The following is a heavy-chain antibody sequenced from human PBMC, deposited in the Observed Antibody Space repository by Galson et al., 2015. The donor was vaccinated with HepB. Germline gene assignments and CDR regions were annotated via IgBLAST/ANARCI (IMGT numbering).Heavy chain of an antibody. CDR2: IIYDGSNE. CDR1: GFTFSGYG. V-gene: IGHV3-30*18. D-gene: IGHD6-19*01. Sequence: SLRLSCAASGFTFSGYGMHWVRQAPGKGLEWVAVIIYDGSNEYYADSVKGRFTISRDNSNNMLYLQMNSLRAEDTAVYYCAKEGHTGGWSTGALDIWGQGTMVTVSS. J-gene: IGHJ3*02. CDR3: AKEGHTGGWSTGALDI.